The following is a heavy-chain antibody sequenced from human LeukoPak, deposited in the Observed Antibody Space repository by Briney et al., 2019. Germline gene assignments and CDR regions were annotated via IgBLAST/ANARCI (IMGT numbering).Heavy chain of an antibody. CDR3: ARHDDWKDAFDI. J-gene: IGHJ3*02. CDR1: GGSISSYY. Sequence: SETLSLTCTVSGGSISSYYWSWIRQPPGKGLEWIGYIYYSGSTNYNPSLKSRVTISVDTSKNQFSLKPSSVTAADTAVYYCARHDDWKDAFDIWGQGTMVIVSS. V-gene: IGHV4-59*08. CDR2: IYYSGST. D-gene: IGHD1-1*01.